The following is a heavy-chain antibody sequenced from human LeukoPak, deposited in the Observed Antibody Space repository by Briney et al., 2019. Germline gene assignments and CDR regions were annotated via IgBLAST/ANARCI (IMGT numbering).Heavy chain of an antibody. J-gene: IGHJ3*02. CDR1: GRPMSRGGDY. D-gene: IGHD1-26*01. Sequence: NPSQPLTLMCSLSGRPMSRGGDYWSSIRQHPGKGLEWIGYCYYSGSTYYNPSLKSRVTISVVTTKSQYSLKLSYVTAADTAVYYCARDANRGSYYLHGAVDIWGQGTMVTVSS. CDR3: ARDANRGSYYLHGAVDI. CDR2: CYYSGST. V-gene: IGHV4-31*03.